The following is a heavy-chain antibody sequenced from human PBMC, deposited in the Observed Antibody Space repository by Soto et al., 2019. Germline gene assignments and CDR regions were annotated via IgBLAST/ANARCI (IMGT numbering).Heavy chain of an antibody. J-gene: IGHJ4*02. CDR3: ARGEAGYGDYDY. V-gene: IGHV4-59*01. CDR2: IYYSGST. CDR1: GGSIRSYS. Sequence: PETLSLTRTVSGGSIRSYSRRWTRQPPGKGLEWIGYIYYSGSTNYNPSLKSRVTISVDTSKNQFSLKLSSVTAADTAVYYCARGEAGYGDYDYWGQGTLVT. D-gene: IGHD4-17*01.